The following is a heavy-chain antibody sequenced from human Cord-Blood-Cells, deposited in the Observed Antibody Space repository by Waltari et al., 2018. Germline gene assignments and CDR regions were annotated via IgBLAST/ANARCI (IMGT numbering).Heavy chain of an antibody. Sequence: ELQLVESGRALVKPGGSLRLSCAAAGFPFSCHSMNWVRQAPGKGLEWVSSISSSSSYIYYADSVKGRFTISRDNAKNSLYLQMNSLRAEDTAVYYCARAAAAGFDYWGQGTLVTVSS. CDR1: GFPFSCHS. CDR2: ISSSSSYI. CDR3: ARAAAAGFDY. J-gene: IGHJ4*02. D-gene: IGHD6-13*01. V-gene: IGHV3-21*01.